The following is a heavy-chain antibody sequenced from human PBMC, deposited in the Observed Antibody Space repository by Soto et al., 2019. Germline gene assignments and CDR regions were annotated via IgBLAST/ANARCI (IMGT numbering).Heavy chain of an antibody. Sequence: SETLSLTCTVSYGSISGNFLTWIRQPAGKGLEWIGRISSNGNTDYNPSLKSRVTMSIDTSKNHFSLDLISVTASDTAIYYCARGVWVVGLPYYFDFWGQGTLVTVS. J-gene: IGHJ4*02. CDR3: ARGVWVVGLPYYFDF. D-gene: IGHD2-15*01. CDR2: ISSNGNT. V-gene: IGHV4-4*07. CDR1: YGSISGNF.